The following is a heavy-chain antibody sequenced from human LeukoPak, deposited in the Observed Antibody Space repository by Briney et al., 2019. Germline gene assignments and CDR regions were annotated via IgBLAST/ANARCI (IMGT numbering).Heavy chain of an antibody. CDR3: ARDRRAHGY. CDR1: GFTFSSSW. Sequence: QPGGSLRLSCEASGFTFSSSWMTWVRQAPGKGLEWVANIKEDGGEKYFVDSVKGRFTISRDNAKNSLYLQMNSLRAEDTAVYYCARDRRAHGYWGQGTLVTVSS. CDR2: IKEDGGEK. J-gene: IGHJ4*02. V-gene: IGHV3-7*03.